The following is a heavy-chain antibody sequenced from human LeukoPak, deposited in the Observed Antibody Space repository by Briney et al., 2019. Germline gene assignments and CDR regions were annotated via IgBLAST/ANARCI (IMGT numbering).Heavy chain of an antibody. J-gene: IGHJ4*02. CDR2: IYPGDSDT. V-gene: IGHV5-51*01. D-gene: IGHD6-13*01. CDR3: ARRPAYTKSWFY. Sequence: GESLKISCKGSGYNFASYWIGWVRQMPGKGLECRGTIYPGDSDTKYSPSFQGQVTISADKSINTAYLQWSSLEASDTAIYYCARRPAYTKSWFYWGQGTLVTVSS. CDR1: GYNFASYW.